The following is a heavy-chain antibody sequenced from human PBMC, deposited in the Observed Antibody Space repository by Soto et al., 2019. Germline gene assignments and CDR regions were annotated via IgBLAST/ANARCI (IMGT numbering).Heavy chain of an antibody. CDR2: INHSGST. CDR3: ARGVGELLRGLRRPCDY. Sequence: SETLSLTCAVYGGSFSGYYWSWIRQPPGKGLEWIGEINHSGSTNYNPSLKSRVTISVDTSKNQFLLKLSSVTAADTAVYYCARGVGELLRGLRRPCDYWGQGTLVTGSS. D-gene: IGHD1-26*01. CDR1: GGSFSGYY. J-gene: IGHJ4*02. V-gene: IGHV4-34*01.